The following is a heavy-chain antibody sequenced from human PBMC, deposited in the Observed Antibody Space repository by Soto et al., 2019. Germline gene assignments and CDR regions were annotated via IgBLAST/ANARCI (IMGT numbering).Heavy chain of an antibody. CDR2: IHVTGYT. D-gene: IGHD1-26*01. J-gene: IGHJ4*02. CDR3: ARGGALRPNCHVPLAF. CDR1: GASITSGSYS. V-gene: IGHV4-30-2*01. Sequence: SETLSLTCTVSGASITSGSYSWSWIRQAPGKGLEWIGNIHVTGYTAFSPSLKRLVTMSVDTSKNQFSLNVNSVTAADTAVYFCARGGALRPNCHVPLAFWGQGTLVTVSS.